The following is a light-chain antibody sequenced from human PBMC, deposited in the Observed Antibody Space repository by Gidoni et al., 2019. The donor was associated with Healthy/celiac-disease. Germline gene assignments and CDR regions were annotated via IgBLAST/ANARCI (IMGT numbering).Light chain of an antibody. J-gene: IGKJ2*01. CDR2: WSS. CDR3: QQYYSTPYT. CDR1: QSDLYSANNTNY. V-gene: IGKV4-1*01. Sequence: DIVITQSPDSLDVSLGERATINCKSSQSDLYSANNTNYLTWYQQKPGQPPKLLIYWSSTRESGVPDRFSGSGSGTDFTLTISSQQAEDVAVYYCQQYYSTPYTFXXXTKLEIK.